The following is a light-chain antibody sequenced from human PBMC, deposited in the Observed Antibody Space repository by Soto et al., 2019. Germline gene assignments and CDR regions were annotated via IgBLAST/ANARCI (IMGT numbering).Light chain of an antibody. Sequence: IRMTQSPSSLSASTGDRVTITCRASQGISSYLAWYQQKPGKAPKLLIYAASTLQSGVPSRFSGSGSGTDFTLTISCLQSEDFATYYCQQYYSYPPTFGQGTKVEIK. J-gene: IGKJ1*01. CDR1: QGISSY. CDR2: AAS. CDR3: QQYYSYPPT. V-gene: IGKV1-8*01.